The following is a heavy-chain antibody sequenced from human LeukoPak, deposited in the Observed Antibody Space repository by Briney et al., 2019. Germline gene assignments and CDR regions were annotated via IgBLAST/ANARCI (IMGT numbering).Heavy chain of an antibody. Sequence: PSETLSLTCTVSGGSISSYYWSWIRQPPGKGLEWIGSIYHSGSTYYNPSLKSRVTISVDTSKNQFSLKLSSVTAADTAVYYCARDHCSGGSCFLFYWGQGTLVTVSS. CDR1: GGSISSYY. CDR3: ARDHCSGGSCFLFY. D-gene: IGHD2-15*01. J-gene: IGHJ4*02. V-gene: IGHV4-38-2*02. CDR2: IYHSGST.